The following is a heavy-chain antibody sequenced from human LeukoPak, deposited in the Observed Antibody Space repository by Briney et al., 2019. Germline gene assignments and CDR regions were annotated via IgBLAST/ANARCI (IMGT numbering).Heavy chain of an antibody. CDR2: INPSGGST. V-gene: IGHV1-46*01. D-gene: IGHD2-21*02. CDR1: GYTFTGYY. Sequence: GASVKVSCKASGYTFTGYYMHWVRQAPGQGLEWMGIINPSGGSTSSAQKFQGRVTMTRDTSTSTVYMELSSLRSEDTAVYYCAREGGGDCYDCPFDYWGQGTLVTVSS. CDR3: AREGGGDCYDCPFDY. J-gene: IGHJ4*02.